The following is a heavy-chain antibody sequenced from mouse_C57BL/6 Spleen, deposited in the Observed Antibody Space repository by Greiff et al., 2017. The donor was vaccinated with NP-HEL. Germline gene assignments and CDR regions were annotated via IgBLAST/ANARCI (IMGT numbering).Heavy chain of an antibody. Sequence: EVQLQQSGPELVKPGASVKIPCKASGYTFTDYNMDWVKQSHGKSLEWIGDINPNNGGTIYNQKFKGKATLTVDKSSSTAYMELRSLTSEDTAVYDCARELRLPYYYAMDYWGQGTSVTVSS. CDR1: GYTFTDYN. V-gene: IGHV1-18*01. CDR3: ARELRLPYYYAMDY. CDR2: INPNNGGT. J-gene: IGHJ4*01. D-gene: IGHD3-2*02.